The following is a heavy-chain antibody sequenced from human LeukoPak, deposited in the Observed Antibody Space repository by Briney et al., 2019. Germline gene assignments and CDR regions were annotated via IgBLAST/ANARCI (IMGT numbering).Heavy chain of an antibody. CDR3: ARARRITGDNRPYYYYMDV. Sequence: SETLSLTCTVSGGSISSGDYYWSWIRQPAGKGLEWIGRIYTSGSINYNPSLKSRVTMSVDTSKNQFSLKLSSVTAADTAVYYCARARRITGDNRPYYYYMDVWGKGTTVTVSS. V-gene: IGHV4-61*02. J-gene: IGHJ6*03. D-gene: IGHD1-20*01. CDR1: GGSISSGDYY. CDR2: IYTSGSI.